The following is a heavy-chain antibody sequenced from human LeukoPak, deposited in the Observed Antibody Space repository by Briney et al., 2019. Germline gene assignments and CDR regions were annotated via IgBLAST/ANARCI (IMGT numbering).Heavy chain of an antibody. CDR3: ASIVVGATNGFDY. J-gene: IGHJ4*02. D-gene: IGHD1-26*01. CDR2: IYYSGST. CDR1: GGSISSYY. Sequence: SETLSLTCTVSGGSISSYYWSWIRQPPGKGLEWIGYIYYSGSTNYNPSLKSRVTISVDTSRNQFSLKLSSVTAADTAVYYCASIVVGATNGFDYWGQGTLVTVSS. V-gene: IGHV4-59*08.